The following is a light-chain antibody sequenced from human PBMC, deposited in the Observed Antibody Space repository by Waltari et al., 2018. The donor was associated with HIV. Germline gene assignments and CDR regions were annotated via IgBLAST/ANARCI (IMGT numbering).Light chain of an antibody. CDR2: DAS. V-gene: IGKV3-11*01. Sequence: EIVLTQSPATLSLSPGERATLFCRASQSVSSYLAWYQQKPGQAPRLLIYDASNRATGIQARFSGSGSGTDFTLTISRLEPEDFAGYYCQQRSRKLTFGGGTKVEVK. CDR3: QQRSRKLT. CDR1: QSVSSY. J-gene: IGKJ4*01.